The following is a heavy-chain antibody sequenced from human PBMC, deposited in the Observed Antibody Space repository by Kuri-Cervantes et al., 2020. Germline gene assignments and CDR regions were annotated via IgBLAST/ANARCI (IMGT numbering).Heavy chain of an antibody. V-gene: IGHV1-2*02. Sequence: ASVKVSCKASGYTFTGYYMHWVRQAPGQGLEWMGWINPNSGGTNYAQKFQGRVAMTRDTSISTAYMELSRLRSGDTAVYYCARGPPRGCSGGSCPTVFDYWGQGTLVTVSS. CDR3: ARGPPRGCSGGSCPTVFDY. J-gene: IGHJ4*02. CDR2: INPNSGGT. CDR1: GYTFTGYY. D-gene: IGHD2-15*01.